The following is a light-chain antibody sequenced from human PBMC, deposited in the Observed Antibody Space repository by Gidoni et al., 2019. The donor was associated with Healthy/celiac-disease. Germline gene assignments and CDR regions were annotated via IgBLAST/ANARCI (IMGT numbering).Light chain of an antibody. CDR2: GAS. CDR1: QSVSSSY. V-gene: IGKV3-20*01. J-gene: IGKJ2*01. Sequence: EIVLTQSPGTLSLSPGERATLSCRASQSVSSSYLAWYQQKPGQAPRLLIYGASSRATGIPDRFSGSGSGTDFTLTISRLEPEDVAVYYCQQYGSSPLYTFGQXTKLEIK. CDR3: QQYGSSPLYT.